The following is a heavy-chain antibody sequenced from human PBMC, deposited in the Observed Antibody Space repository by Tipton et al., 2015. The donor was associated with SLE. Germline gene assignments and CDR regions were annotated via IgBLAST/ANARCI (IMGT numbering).Heavy chain of an antibody. D-gene: IGHD2-15*01. CDR2: IYYSGST. Sequence: TLSLTCIVSGGSIKNHYWSWIRQAPGMGLEWIGYIYYSGSTNSNPFLKSRVTISVDTSKNQFSLKLSSVAAADTAVYYCASSCSGGSCYAWGQGTLVTVSS. CDR3: ASSCSGGSCYA. V-gene: IGHV4-59*08. J-gene: IGHJ4*02. CDR1: GGSIKNHY.